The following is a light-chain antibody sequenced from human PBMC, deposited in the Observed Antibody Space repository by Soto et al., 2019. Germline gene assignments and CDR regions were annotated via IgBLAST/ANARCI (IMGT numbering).Light chain of an antibody. CDR1: QSISDL. CDR3: QQYNGYWT. J-gene: IGKJ1*01. Sequence: DIQMTPSPSTLSASVGDRVTITCRASQSISDLLAWYKKKPGKAPKLLIYKSSNLKSGVPSRFSGSGSGTEYTLTISSLHPDDFATYYCQQYNGYWTFGQGTKVEFK. CDR2: KSS. V-gene: IGKV1-5*03.